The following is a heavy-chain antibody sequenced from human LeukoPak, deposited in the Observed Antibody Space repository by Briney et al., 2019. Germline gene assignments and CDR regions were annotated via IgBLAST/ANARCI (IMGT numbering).Heavy chain of an antibody. D-gene: IGHD2-2*01. CDR3: AREKAVVPAAKGHWFDP. Sequence: GASVKVSCKASGGTFSSYAISWVRQAPGQGLEWMGRIIPILGIANYAQKFQGRVTITTDESTSTAYMELSSLRSEDTAVYYCAREKAVVPAAKGHWFDPWGQGTLVTVSS. CDR2: IIPILGIA. CDR1: GGTFSSYA. V-gene: IGHV1-69*04. J-gene: IGHJ5*02.